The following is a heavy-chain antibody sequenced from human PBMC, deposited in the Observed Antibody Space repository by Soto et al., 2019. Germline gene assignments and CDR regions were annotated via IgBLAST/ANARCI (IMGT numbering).Heavy chain of an antibody. Sequence: SETLSLTCTVSGDSVNSENSYWNWIRQAPGKGPEWIGYIYYNGGTNYNPSLKSRATILLDTSTNQFSLTLTSVTAADTAVYYCARDGGQGRGDIGHYWGRGILVTVSS. D-gene: IGHD3-16*02. V-gene: IGHV4-61*01. CDR3: ARDGGQGRGDIGHY. CDR1: GDSVNSENSY. CDR2: IYYNGGT. J-gene: IGHJ4*02.